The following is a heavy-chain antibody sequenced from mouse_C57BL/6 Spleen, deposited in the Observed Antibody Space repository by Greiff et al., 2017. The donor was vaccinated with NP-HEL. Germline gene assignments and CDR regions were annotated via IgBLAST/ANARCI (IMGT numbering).Heavy chain of an antibody. J-gene: IGHJ4*01. D-gene: IGHD1-1*01. V-gene: IGHV2-5*01. Sequence: QVQLQQSGPGLVQPSQSLSITCTVSGFSLTSYGVRWVRQSPGKGLEWLGVICRGGSTDYNAAFISRLSITKDNSKSQVFFKMNSLQADDTAIYYCAKNYGSSYLYAMDYWGQGTSVTVSS. CDR3: AKNYGSSYLYAMDY. CDR1: GFSLTSYG. CDR2: ICRGGST.